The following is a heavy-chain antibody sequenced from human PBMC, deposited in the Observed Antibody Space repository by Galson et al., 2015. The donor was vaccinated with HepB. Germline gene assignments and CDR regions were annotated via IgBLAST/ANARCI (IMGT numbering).Heavy chain of an antibody. J-gene: IGHJ4*02. CDR1: GFTFSSYA. CDR3: ARIPTEGDEDY. Sequence: SLRLSCAASGFTFSSYAMHWVRQAPGKGLEWVAVISYDGSNKYYADSVKGRFTISRDNSKNTLYLQMNSLRAEDTAVYYCARIPTEGDEDYWGQGTLVTVSS. D-gene: IGHD3-16*01. CDR2: ISYDGSNK. V-gene: IGHV3-30*04.